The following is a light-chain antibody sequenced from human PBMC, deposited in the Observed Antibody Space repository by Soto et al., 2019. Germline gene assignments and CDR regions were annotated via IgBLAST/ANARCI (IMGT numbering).Light chain of an antibody. CDR3: QSYDSSLSAL. J-gene: IGLJ3*02. CDR2: GNS. Sequence: QSVLTQPPSVSEAPGQRVTISCTGSSSSIGAGYDVHWYQQLPGTARKLLFYGNSNRPSGVPDRFSGSKSGTSASLAITGLQAEDEADYYCQSYDSSLSALFGGGTKLTVL. V-gene: IGLV1-40*01. CDR1: SSSIGAGYD.